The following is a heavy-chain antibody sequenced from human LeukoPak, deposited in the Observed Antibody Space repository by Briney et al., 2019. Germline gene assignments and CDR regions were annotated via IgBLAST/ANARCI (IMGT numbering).Heavy chain of an antibody. CDR3: ARDAERGSSYCSDY. CDR2: INSYNGNT. J-gene: IGHJ4*02. CDR1: GYTFRSYG. D-gene: IGHD3-16*02. V-gene: IGHV1-18*01. Sequence: ASVKVSCNASGYTFRSYGITWVRQAPGQRLEWMGWINSYNGNTNYAQKLQGRVTMTTDTSTSTAYMELRSLRSDDTAVYYCARDAERGSSYCSDYWGQGTLLTVSS.